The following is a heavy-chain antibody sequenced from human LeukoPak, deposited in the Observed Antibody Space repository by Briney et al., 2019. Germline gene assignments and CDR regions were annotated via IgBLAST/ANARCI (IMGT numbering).Heavy chain of an antibody. D-gene: IGHD3-22*01. CDR3: TRVDDSSGYSPAHFDY. V-gene: IGHV3-49*04. CDR2: IRSKAYGGTT. J-gene: IGHJ4*02. CDR1: GFTFGDYA. Sequence: GGSLRLSCTASGFTFGDYAMSWVRQPPGKGLEWAGFIRSKAYGGTTEYAASVKGRFTISRDDSKSIAYLQMNSLKTEDTAVYYCTRVDDSSGYSPAHFDYWGQGTLVTVSS.